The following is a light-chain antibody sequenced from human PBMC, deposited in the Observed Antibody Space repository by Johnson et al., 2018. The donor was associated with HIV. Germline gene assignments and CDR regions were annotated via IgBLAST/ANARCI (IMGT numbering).Light chain of an antibody. CDR1: SSNIGNNY. Sequence: QSVLTQPPSVSAAPGQKVTISCSGSSSNIGNNYVSWYQQLPGTAPKLLIYENNKRPSGIPDRFSGSKSGTSATLGITGLQTGDEADCYCGTWDSSLRAEVFGTGTKVTVL. CDR2: ENN. J-gene: IGLJ1*01. V-gene: IGLV1-51*02. CDR3: GTWDSSLRAEV.